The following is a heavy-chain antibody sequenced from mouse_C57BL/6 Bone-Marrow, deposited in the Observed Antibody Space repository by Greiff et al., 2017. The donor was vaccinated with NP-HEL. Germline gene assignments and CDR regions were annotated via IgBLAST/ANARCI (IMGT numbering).Heavy chain of an antibody. CDR3: ARRMYGSLFAY. J-gene: IGHJ3*01. D-gene: IGHD1-1*01. V-gene: IGHV1-61*01. CDR1: GYTFTSYW. CDR2: IYPSDSET. Sequence: QVQLQQPGAELVRPGSSVKLSCKASGYTFTSYWMDWVKQRPGQGLEWIGNIYPSDSETHYNQKFKDKVTLTVDKSSSTAYMQLSSLTSEDSAVYYCARRMYGSLFAYWGQGTLVTVSA.